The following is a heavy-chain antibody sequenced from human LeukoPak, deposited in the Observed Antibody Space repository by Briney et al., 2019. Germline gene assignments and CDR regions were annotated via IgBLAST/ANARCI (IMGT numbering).Heavy chain of an antibody. CDR2: INSGSTYT. J-gene: IGHJ4*02. Sequence: GGSLRLSCAASGFTFSSYMMNWIRQAPGKGLEWVSSINSGSTYTYYTESVKGRFTVSRDNAKNSLFLQMNSLRAEDTAIYYCARSLTTLTYEGYWGQGTLVTVSS. D-gene: IGHD1-1*01. CDR1: GFTFSSYM. CDR3: ARSLTTLTYEGY. V-gene: IGHV3-21*01.